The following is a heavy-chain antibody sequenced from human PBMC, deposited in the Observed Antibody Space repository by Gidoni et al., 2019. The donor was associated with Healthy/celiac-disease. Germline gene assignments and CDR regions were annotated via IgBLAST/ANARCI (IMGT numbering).Heavy chain of an antibody. J-gene: IGHJ4*02. CDR2: IWYDGSNK. CDR3: ARVSGSGSYYNCFDY. D-gene: IGHD3-10*01. V-gene: IGHV3-33*01. Sequence: QVQLVESGGGVVQPGRALRLSCAASGFTLSSYGMHWVRQAPGKGLEWVAVIWYDGSNKYYADSVKGRFTISRDNSKNTLYLQMNSLRAEDTAVYYCARVSGSGSYYNCFDYWGQGTLVTVSS. CDR1: GFTLSSYG.